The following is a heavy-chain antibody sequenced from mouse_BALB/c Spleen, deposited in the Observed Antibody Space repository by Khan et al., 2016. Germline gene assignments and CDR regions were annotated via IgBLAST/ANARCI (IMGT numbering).Heavy chain of an antibody. D-gene: IGHD1-2*01. CDR1: GDSITSGY. CDR2: ISHSGDS. J-gene: IGHJ3*01. CDR3: ATSDYYGSAFAY. Sequence: VQLKESGPSLVKPSQTLSLTCSVTGDSITSGYWNWIRKFPGNKLDFMGYISHSGDSYYNPSLKSRISITRDTSKNQYYLQLNSVTTEDTATDDGATSDYYGSAFAYWGQGTLVTVSA. V-gene: IGHV3-8*02.